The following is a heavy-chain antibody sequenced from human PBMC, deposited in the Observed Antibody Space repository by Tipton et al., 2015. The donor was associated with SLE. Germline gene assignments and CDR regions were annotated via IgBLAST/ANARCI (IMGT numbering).Heavy chain of an antibody. CDR2: TYYSGST. D-gene: IGHD4-11*01. J-gene: IGHJ4*02. Sequence: LRLSCTVSGGSISSYYWSWIRQPPGKGLEWIGYTYYSGSTNYNPSLKSRVTISVDTSKNQFSLKLSSVTAADTAVYYCARMGPVKGLQGSYYFDYWGQGTLVTVSS. V-gene: IGHV4-59*12. CDR1: GGSISSYY. CDR3: ARMGPVKGLQGSYYFDY.